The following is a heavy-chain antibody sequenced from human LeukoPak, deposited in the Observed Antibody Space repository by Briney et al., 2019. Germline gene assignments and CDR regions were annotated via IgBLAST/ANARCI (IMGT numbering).Heavy chain of an antibody. CDR2: IYSGGST. CDR1: GFTVSSNY. D-gene: IGHD6-25*01. CDR3: ARALVAEQRLGPDAFDI. V-gene: IGHV3-53*01. Sequence: GGSLRLSCAASGFTVSSNYMSWVRQAPGKGLEWVSVIYSGGSTYYADSVKGRFTISRDNSKNTLYLQMNSLRAEDTAVYYCARALVAEQRLGPDAFDIWGQGTMVTVSS. J-gene: IGHJ3*02.